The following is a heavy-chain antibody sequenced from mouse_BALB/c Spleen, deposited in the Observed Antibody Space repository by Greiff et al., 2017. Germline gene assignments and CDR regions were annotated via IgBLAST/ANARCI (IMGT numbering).Heavy chain of an antibody. J-gene: IGHJ4*01. Sequence: EVKLVESGPGLVKPSQSLSLTCTVTGYSITSDYAWNWIRQFPGNKLEWMGYISYSGSTSYNPSLKSRISITRDTSKNQFFLQLNSVTTEDTATYYCAINYRYDGYAMDYWGQGTSVTVSS. D-gene: IGHD2-14*01. CDR3: AINYRYDGYAMDY. CDR2: ISYSGST. CDR1: GYSITSDYA. V-gene: IGHV3-2*02.